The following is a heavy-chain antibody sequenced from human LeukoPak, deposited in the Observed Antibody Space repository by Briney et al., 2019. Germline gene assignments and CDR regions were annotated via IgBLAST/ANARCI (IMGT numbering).Heavy chain of an antibody. J-gene: IGHJ4*02. Sequence: PGGSLRLSCAVSGITLSNYGMSWVRQAPGKGLEWVAGISDSGGGTNYADSVKGRFTISRDNPKNTLYLQMNSLRAEDTAVFYCARDPEGFGATYFDYWGQGTLVTVSS. CDR3: ARDPEGFGATYFDY. CDR2: ISDSGGGT. D-gene: IGHD3-16*01. V-gene: IGHV3-23*01. CDR1: GITLSNYG.